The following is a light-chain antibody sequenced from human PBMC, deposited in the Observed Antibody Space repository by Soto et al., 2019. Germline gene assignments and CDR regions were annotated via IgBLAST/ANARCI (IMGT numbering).Light chain of an antibody. CDR2: DVS. CDR3: SSYTTSNTRQIV. CDR1: SSDVGGYNH. V-gene: IGLV2-14*03. Sequence: QSVLTQPASVSGAPGQSTNISCTGTSSDVGGYNHVSWYQHHPGKAPKLIIYDVSNRPSGVSNPFSGSKSGNTASLTISGLQPEDEADYYCSSYTTSNTRQIVFGTGTKVTVL. J-gene: IGLJ1*01.